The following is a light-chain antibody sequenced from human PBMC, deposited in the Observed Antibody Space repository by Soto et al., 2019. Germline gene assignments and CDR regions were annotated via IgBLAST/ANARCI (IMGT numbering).Light chain of an antibody. CDR2: DAS. Sequence: EIVLTQSPATLSLSPGERASLSCRTSQSVSSQLAWYQPKPGQAPRLLIYDASNTATGVPARFSGSGSGTDFTLTISRLEPEDFGVSYCHQRSNWPRTFGQGTKLEIK. CDR1: QSVSSQ. CDR3: HQRSNWPRT. J-gene: IGKJ2*01. V-gene: IGKV3-11*01.